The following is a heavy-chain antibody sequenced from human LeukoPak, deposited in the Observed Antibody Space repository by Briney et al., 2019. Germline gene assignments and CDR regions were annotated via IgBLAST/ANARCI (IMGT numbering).Heavy chain of an antibody. D-gene: IGHD5-12*01. CDR2: INWNGGSK. CDR3: ARVVSGYVLDY. J-gene: IGHJ4*02. Sequence: GGSLRLSCAASGFTFDDYGMSWVRQAPGKGLEWDSGINWNGGSKGYADSVKGRFTISRDKAKNSPYLQMNSLRAEDTALYYCARVVSGYVLDYWGQGTLVTVSS. CDR1: GFTFDDYG. V-gene: IGHV3-20*04.